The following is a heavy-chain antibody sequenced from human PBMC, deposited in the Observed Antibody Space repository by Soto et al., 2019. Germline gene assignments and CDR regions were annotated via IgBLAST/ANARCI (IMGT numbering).Heavy chain of an antibody. CDR2: ISSSSSYT. D-gene: IGHD3-10*01. CDR3: ARDFSIGRGWGGDAFDI. Sequence: PGGSLRLSCAASGFTFSDYYMSWIRQAPGKGLEWVSYISSSSSYTNYADSVKGRFTISRDNAKNSLYLQMNSLRAEDTAVYYCARDFSIGRGWGGDAFDIWGQGTMVTVPS. V-gene: IGHV3-11*05. J-gene: IGHJ3*02. CDR1: GFTFSDYY.